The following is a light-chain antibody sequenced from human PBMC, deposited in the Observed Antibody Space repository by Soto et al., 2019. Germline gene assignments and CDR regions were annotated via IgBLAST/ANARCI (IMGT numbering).Light chain of an antibody. Sequence: DLQMTQSPSSLSASVGDRVTITFQASQDISNYLNWYQQKPGKAPKLLIYDASNLETGVPSRFSGSGSGTDFTFTISSLQPEDIATYYCQQYDNLPLTFGGGTKVDIK. V-gene: IGKV1-33*01. CDR3: QQYDNLPLT. CDR1: QDISNY. J-gene: IGKJ4*01. CDR2: DAS.